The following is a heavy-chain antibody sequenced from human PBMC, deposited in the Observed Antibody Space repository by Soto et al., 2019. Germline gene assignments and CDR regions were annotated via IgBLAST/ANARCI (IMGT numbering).Heavy chain of an antibody. CDR1: GSTFSSYD. J-gene: IGHJ3*01. Sequence: ESGGGLVQPGGSLRLSCAASGSTFSSYDMHWVRQVTGKGLEWVSAIGTADDTYYAGSVKGRFTISREDAKNSLYLQMNSLRAEDTAVYYCAKERITAATWDALDVWGQGTMVTVSS. V-gene: IGHV3-13*01. CDR2: IGTADDT. CDR3: AKERITAATWDALDV. D-gene: IGHD1-20*01.